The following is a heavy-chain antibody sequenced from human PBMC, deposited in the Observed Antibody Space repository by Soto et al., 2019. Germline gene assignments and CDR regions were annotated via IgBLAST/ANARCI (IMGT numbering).Heavy chain of an antibody. D-gene: IGHD3-22*01. J-gene: IGHJ4*02. Sequence: ASVKVSCKASGYSFATYGFSWVRQAPGQGLECVGWISAHNGDTHYSQKFQGRVTLTTDPSTNTGYMELRSLTSDDTAVYLCATEPIYYNDGSGYYPLGHWGQGTLVTSPQ. CDR2: ISAHNGDT. V-gene: IGHV1-18*04. CDR1: GYSFATYG. CDR3: ATEPIYYNDGSGYYPLGH.